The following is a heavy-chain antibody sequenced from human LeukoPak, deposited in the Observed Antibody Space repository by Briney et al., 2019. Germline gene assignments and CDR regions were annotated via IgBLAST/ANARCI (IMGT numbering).Heavy chain of an antibody. D-gene: IGHD2-21*02. V-gene: IGHV3-73*01. CDR3: SGVVTTLYY. CDR2: IGTTADNYAT. J-gene: IGHJ4*02. Sequence: GGSLTLSCAASGFTFSGSAIHWVRQASGKGLEWVGRIGTTADNYATAYAASVKGRFTISRDDSKNTAYLQMNSLKTEDTAVYYCSGVVTTLYYWGQGTLVTVSS. CDR1: GFTFSGSA.